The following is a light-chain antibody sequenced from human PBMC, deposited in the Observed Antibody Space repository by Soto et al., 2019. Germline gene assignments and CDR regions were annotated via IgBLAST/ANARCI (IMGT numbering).Light chain of an antibody. Sequence: IQLAQSPSSLSASVGDRVTITCRAGQCISNYLAWYQQKPGKAPKLLIYAASTLQSGVPSRFSGSGSGTDFTLTISSLQPEDFATYYCQQSYSTSPLTFGGGTKVDIK. CDR1: QCISNY. V-gene: IGKV1-9*01. CDR3: QQSYSTSPLT. CDR2: AAS. J-gene: IGKJ4*01.